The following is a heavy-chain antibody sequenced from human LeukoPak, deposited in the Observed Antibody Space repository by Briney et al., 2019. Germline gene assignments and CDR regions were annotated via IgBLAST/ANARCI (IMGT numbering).Heavy chain of an antibody. CDR2: ISSSSSTI. D-gene: IGHD6-13*01. Sequence: GGSLRLSCAASGFTFSSYSMNWVRQAPGKGLEWVSCISSSSSTIYYADSVKGRFTISRDNAKNSLYLQMNSLRAEDTAVYYCARGAGGSSWYVFDYWGQGTLVTVSS. CDR1: GFTFSSYS. CDR3: ARGAGGSSWYVFDY. V-gene: IGHV3-48*01. J-gene: IGHJ4*02.